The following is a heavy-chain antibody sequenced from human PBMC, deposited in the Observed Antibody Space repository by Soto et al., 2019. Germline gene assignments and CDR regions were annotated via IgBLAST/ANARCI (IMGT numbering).Heavy chain of an antibody. V-gene: IGHV4-59*01. Sequence: SETLSLTCTVSGGSISSYYWSWIRQPPGKGLEWIGYIYYSGSTNYNPSLKSRVTISVDTSKNQFSLKLSSVTAADTAVYYCARRVDYYDFWSGYYYGGPWFDPWGQGTMVTVYS. CDR2: IYYSGST. CDR1: GGSISSYY. D-gene: IGHD3-3*01. CDR3: ARRVDYYDFWSGYYYGGPWFDP. J-gene: IGHJ5*02.